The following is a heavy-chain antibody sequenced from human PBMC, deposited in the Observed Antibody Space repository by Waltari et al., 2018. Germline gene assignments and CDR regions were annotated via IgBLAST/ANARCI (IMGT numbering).Heavy chain of an antibody. J-gene: IGHJ5*02. CDR3: ARDEGYLTNWFDP. CDR1: GGSFSGYY. Sequence: QVQLQQWGAGLLKPSETLSLTCAVSGGSFSGYYSSWIRQPPGKGLEWIGESNHSGSTNYNPSLKSRVTISVDTSKNQFSLKLSSVTAADTAVYYCARDEGYLTNWFDPWGQGTLVTVSS. D-gene: IGHD3-9*01. CDR2: SNHSGST. V-gene: IGHV4-34*01.